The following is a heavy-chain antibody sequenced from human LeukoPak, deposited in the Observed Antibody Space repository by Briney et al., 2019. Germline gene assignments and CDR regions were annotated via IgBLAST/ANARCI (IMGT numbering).Heavy chain of an antibody. V-gene: IGHV3-74*01. D-gene: IGHD3-3*01. CDR1: GFTFSSYW. J-gene: IGHJ6*03. Sequence: GGSLRLSCAASGFTFSSYWMHWVRQAPGKGLVWLSHINGDGSSTNYADSVKGRFTISRDNAKDTLYLQMNSLRAEDTAVYYCARANTRGDFWSGYYSYYYMDVWGKGTTVTVTS. CDR2: INGDGSST. CDR3: ARANTRGDFWSGYYSYYYMDV.